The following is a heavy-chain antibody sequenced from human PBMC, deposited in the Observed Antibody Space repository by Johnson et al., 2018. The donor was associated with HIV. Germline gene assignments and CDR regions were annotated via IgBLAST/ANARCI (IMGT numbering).Heavy chain of an antibody. D-gene: IGHD3/OR15-3a*01. CDR3: ASGHMWSGF. V-gene: IGHV3-7*01. CDR1: GFSIRGHW. Sequence: MQLVESGGGLVQPGGSLRLSCAASGFSIRGHWMSWPRQAPGKGLEWVANIKQDGSETYYVDSVKGRFTISRDNPKNSLYLQISSLRVEDTAVYYCASGHMWSGFWGQGTMVTVCS. CDR2: IKQDGSET. J-gene: IGHJ3*01.